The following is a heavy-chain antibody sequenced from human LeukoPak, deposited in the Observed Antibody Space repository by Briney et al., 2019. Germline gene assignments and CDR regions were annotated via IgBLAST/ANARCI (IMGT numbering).Heavy chain of an antibody. CDR1: GFTFSSYS. J-gene: IGHJ6*03. D-gene: IGHD1-14*01. CDR3: ARCGPRRPYYYYYMDV. CDR2: IRYDGSNK. Sequence: AGGSLRLSCAASGFTFSSYSMNWVRQAPGKGLGWVAFIRYDGSNKYYADSVKGRFTISRDNSKNTLYLQMNSLRAEDTAVYYCARCGPRRPYYYYYMDVWGKGTTVTVSS. V-gene: IGHV3-30*02.